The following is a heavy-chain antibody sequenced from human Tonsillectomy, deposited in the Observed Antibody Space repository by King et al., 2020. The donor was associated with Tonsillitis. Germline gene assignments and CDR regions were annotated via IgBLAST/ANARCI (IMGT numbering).Heavy chain of an antibody. V-gene: IGHV3-74*01. CDR2: INSDGSST. CDR3: ARPIVGATHDAFDI. D-gene: IGHD1-26*01. CDR1: GFTFSSYW. Sequence: VQLVESGGGLVQPGGFLRLSCAASGFTFSSYWMHWVRQAPGKGLVWVSRINSDGSSTSYADSVKGRFTISRDNAKNTLYLQMNSLRAEDTAVYYCARPIVGATHDAFDIWGQGTMVTVSS. J-gene: IGHJ3*02.